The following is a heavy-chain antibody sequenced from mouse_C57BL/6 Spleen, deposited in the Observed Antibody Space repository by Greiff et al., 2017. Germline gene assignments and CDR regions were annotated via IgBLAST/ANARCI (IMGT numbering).Heavy chain of an antibody. CDR2: ISSGSSTI. CDR1: GFTFSDYG. CDR3: AREAPIYYYGRGNAMDY. Sequence: EVKVEESGGGLVKPGGSLKLSCAASGFTFSDYGMHWVRQAPEKGLEWVAYISSGSSTIYYADTVKGRFTISRDNAKNTLFLQMTSLRSEDTAMYYCAREAPIYYYGRGNAMDYWGQGTSVTVSS. D-gene: IGHD1-1*01. J-gene: IGHJ4*01. V-gene: IGHV5-17*01.